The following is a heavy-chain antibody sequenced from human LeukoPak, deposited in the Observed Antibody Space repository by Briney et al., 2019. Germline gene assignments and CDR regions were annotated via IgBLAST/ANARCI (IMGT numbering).Heavy chain of an antibody. V-gene: IGHV1-24*01. CDR2: FDPEDGET. J-gene: IGHJ4*02. CDR3: ASHSNYGT. Sequence: ASVKVSCKVSGYTLTELSMHWVRQAPGKGLEWMGGFDPEDGETIYAQKFQGRVTMTRDTSISTAYMELSRLRSDDTAVYYCASHSNYGTWGQGTLVTVSS. D-gene: IGHD4-11*01. CDR1: GYTLTELS.